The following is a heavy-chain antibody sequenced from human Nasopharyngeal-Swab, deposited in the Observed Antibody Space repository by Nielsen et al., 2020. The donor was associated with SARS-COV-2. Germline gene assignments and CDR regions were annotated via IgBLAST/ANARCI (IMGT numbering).Heavy chain of an antibody. Sequence: VRQAPGKGLEWVSSISGGSRYIYYADSAKGRFTISKDNAKNSLYLQMNSLRAEDTALYHCARLHYYDSSGYPDYWGQGTLVTVSS. J-gene: IGHJ4*02. D-gene: IGHD3-22*01. CDR2: ISGGSRYI. V-gene: IGHV3-21*04. CDR3: ARLHYYDSSGYPDY.